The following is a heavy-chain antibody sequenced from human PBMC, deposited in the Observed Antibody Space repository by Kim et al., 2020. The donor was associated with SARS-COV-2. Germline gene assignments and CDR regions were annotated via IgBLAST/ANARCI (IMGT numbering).Heavy chain of an antibody. J-gene: IGHJ4*02. D-gene: IGHD2-2*01. V-gene: IGHV4-31*03. CDR2: IYYSGST. CDR1: GGSISSGGYY. CDR3: ARGYCSSTSCYDQKFFDY. Sequence: SETLSLTCTVSGGSISSGGYYWSWIRQHPGKGLEWIGYIYYSGSTYYNPSLKSRVTISVDTSKNQFSLKLSSVTAADTAVYYCARGYCSSTSCYDQKFFDYWGQGTLVTVSS.